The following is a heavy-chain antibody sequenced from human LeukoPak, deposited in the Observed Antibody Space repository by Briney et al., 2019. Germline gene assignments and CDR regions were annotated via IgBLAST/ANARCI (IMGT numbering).Heavy chain of an antibody. J-gene: IGHJ5*02. CDR1: SGSISDYY. CDR2: IDYNGNA. V-gene: IGHV4-59*08. CDR3: ARGGHYHGSGRPFDP. D-gene: IGHD3-10*01. Sequence: SETLSLTCSVSSGSISDYYWSWIRQPPGKGLEWIAYIDYNGNADYNPSLKSRVTISVDSSKNQFSLKQSSVTAADTALYHCARGGHYHGSGRPFDPWGQGTLVTVSS.